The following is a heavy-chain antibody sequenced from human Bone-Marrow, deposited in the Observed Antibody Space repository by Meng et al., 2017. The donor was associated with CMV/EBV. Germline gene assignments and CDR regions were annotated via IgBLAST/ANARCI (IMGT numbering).Heavy chain of an antibody. CDR2: INHSGST. CDR3: ASSSSYTGWFDP. CDR1: GGSFSGYY. D-gene: IGHD3-16*02. Sequence: GSLRLSCAVYGGSFSGYYWSWIRQPPGKGLEWIGEINHSGSTNYNPSLKSRVTISVDTSKNQFSLKLSSVTAADTAVYYCASSSSYTGWFDPWGQGTLVTVSS. V-gene: IGHV4-34*01. J-gene: IGHJ5*02.